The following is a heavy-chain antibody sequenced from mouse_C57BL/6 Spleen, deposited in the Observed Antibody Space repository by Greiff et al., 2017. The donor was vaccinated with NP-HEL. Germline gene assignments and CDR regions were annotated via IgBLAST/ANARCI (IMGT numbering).Heavy chain of an antibody. CDR2: ISNLAYSI. D-gene: IGHD1-1*01. CDR1: GFTFSDYG. CDR3: ARQLYYYGTHYYAMDY. V-gene: IGHV5-15*01. J-gene: IGHJ4*01. Sequence: EVRLVESGGGLVQPGGSLKLSCAASGFTFSDYGMAWVRQAPRKGPEWVAFISNLAYSIYYADTVTGRFTISRENAKNTLYLEMSSLRSEDTAMYYCARQLYYYGTHYYAMDYWGQGTSVTVSS.